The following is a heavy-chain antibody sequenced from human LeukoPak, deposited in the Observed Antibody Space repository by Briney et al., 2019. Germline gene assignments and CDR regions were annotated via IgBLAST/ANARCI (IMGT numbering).Heavy chain of an antibody. D-gene: IGHD5-18*01. CDR1: GFTFSNYA. Sequence: GGSLRLSCVASGFTFSNYAMHWVRQAPGKGLEWVAVISYDGSNKYYADSAKGRFTISRGNSKNTLYLQMNSLRVEDTAVYYCATVWMEKQLWLPFHHWGQGTLVTVSS. CDR3: ATVWMEKQLWLPFHH. V-gene: IGHV3-30-3*01. CDR2: ISYDGSNK. J-gene: IGHJ4*02.